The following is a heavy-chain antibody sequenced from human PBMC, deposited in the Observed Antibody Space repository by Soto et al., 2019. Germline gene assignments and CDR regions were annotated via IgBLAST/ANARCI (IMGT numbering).Heavy chain of an antibody. D-gene: IGHD4-17*01. Sequence: PGGSLRRSCAASGFTFSTYAMSWVRQAPGKEMEWVTAISGSGGSTYYADSWNGRFTISRYNTINMLYLQMNNLRTEDTAVYYCAHPRGYGVFDAYDIWGQGAMVTVSS. V-gene: IGHV3-23*01. CDR2: ISGSGGST. CDR3: AHPRGYGVFDAYDI. J-gene: IGHJ3*02. CDR1: GFTFSTYA.